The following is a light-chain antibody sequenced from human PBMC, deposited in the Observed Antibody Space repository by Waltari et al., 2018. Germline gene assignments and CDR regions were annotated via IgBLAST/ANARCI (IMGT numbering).Light chain of an antibody. V-gene: IGLV1-44*01. Sequence: QSVLTQPLSASGTPGRRVTIPCSGTIYNIGINTVNWYQQFPGSAPKLLIFSTTQRPSGVPDRFSASKSGTSASLAINGLQAADEADYYCGAWDDGVKEWVFGGGTKLTVL. CDR1: IYNIGINT. CDR2: STT. CDR3: GAWDDGVKEWV. J-gene: IGLJ3*02.